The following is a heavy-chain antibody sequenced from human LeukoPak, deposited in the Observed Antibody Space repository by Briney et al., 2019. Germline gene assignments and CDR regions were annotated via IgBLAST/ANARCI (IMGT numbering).Heavy chain of an antibody. CDR2: INPNSGGT. Sequence: ASVKVSCKASGYTFTGYYMHWVRQAPRQGLEWMGWINPNSGGTNYAQKFQGRATMTRDTSISTAYMELSRLRSDDTAVYYCARDLSLVAAAGTADYWGQGTLVTVSS. J-gene: IGHJ4*02. D-gene: IGHD6-13*01. V-gene: IGHV1-2*02. CDR3: ARDLSLVAAAGTADY. CDR1: GYTFTGYY.